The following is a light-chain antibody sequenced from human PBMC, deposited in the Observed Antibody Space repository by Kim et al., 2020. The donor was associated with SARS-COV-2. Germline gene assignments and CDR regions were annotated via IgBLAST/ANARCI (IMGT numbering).Light chain of an antibody. CDR2: AAS. V-gene: IGKV1-27*01. CDR1: QDISNY. J-gene: IGKJ1*01. CDR3: QKYYSDPS. Sequence: SAYVGDRVTITCRASQDISNYLAWYQQKPGKVPKLLIYAASTLQSGVPSRFGGTGSGTDFTLTSSSLQPEDVATYYCQKYYSDPSFGQGTKVDIK.